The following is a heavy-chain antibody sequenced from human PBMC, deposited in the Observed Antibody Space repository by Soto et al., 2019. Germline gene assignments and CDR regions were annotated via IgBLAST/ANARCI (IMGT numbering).Heavy chain of an antibody. CDR2: INSDGSST. D-gene: IGHD4-17*01. Sequence: LRLSCAASGFTFSSYWMHWVRQAPGKGLVWVSRINSDGSSTSYADSVKGRFTISRDNAKNTLYLQMNSLRAEDTAVYYCARDTSDDYGDYFDYWGQGTLVTVSS. CDR1: GFTFSSYW. CDR3: ARDTSDDYGDYFDY. J-gene: IGHJ4*02. V-gene: IGHV3-74*01.